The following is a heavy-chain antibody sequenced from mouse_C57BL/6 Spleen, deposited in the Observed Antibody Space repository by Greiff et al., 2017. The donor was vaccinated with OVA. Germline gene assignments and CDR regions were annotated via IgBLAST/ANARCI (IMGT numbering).Heavy chain of an antibody. V-gene: IGHV5-16*01. CDR2: INYDGGST. CDR1: GFTFSHYY. D-gene: IGHD2-4*01. J-gene: IGHJ4*01. CDR3: ARDGDDDDGNMEY. Sequence: EVMLVESEGGLVQPGSSMKLSCTASGFTFSHYYMAWVRQVPEKGLEWVANINYDGGSTYYLDSLKSRFIISRDNAKNILYLQMSRLKSEDTATYYWARDGDDDDGNMEYWGQGTPGTVCS.